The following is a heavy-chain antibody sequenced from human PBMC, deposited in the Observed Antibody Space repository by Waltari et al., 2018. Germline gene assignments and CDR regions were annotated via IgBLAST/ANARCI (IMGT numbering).Heavy chain of an antibody. D-gene: IGHD6-19*01. Sequence: EVQLVESGGGLVQPGRSLRLSCAASGFTFDDYAMHWVRQAPGKGLEWVSGISCNSGSIGYADSVKGRFTISRDNAKNSLYLQMNSLRAEDTALYYCAKAGQWLVVGSVDYWGQGTLVTVSS. J-gene: IGHJ4*02. CDR1: GFTFDDYA. CDR2: ISCNSGSI. CDR3: AKAGQWLVVGSVDY. V-gene: IGHV3-9*01.